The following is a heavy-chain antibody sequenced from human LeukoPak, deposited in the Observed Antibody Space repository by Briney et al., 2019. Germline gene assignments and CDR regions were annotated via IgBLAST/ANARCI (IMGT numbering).Heavy chain of an antibody. CDR3: ARDQSNGESMGY. CDR2: VSYDGSDK. V-gene: IGHV3-33*05. J-gene: IGHJ4*02. CDR1: GFTFSNYH. Sequence: GGSLRLSCAASGFTFSNYHTHWGRQAPGKGLEWVAVVSYDGSDKYYADSVKGRFTISRDNSNNTLYLQMNSLRAEDTAIYYCARDQSNGESMGYWGQGTLVTVSS. D-gene: IGHD3-10*01.